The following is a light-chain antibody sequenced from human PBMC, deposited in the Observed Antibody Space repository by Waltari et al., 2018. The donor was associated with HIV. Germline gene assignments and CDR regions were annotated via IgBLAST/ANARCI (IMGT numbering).Light chain of an antibody. J-gene: IGKJ3*01. CDR3: QQTYITPLT. Sequence: DIQMTQSPSSLSASVGDRVIITCRTSQSVSSHLNWYQQKPGKAPNLLIFAASTLQSGVPSRFSGSGSVTDFTLTISSLQPEDFASYYCQQTYITPLTFGPGTKVDMK. CDR2: AAS. CDR1: QSVSSH. V-gene: IGKV1-39*01.